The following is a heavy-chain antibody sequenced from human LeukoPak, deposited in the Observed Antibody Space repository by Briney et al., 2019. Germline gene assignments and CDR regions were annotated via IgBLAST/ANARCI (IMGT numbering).Heavy chain of an antibody. V-gene: IGHV4-59*08. J-gene: IGHJ5*01. CDR3: ARRGGSYGDNWRDS. CDR1: GGSTSGYD. Sequence: SETLSLTCTVSGGSTSGYDWSWIRQSPGKGLEWIGYIYYSGSTNYNPSLKSRVAMSVDMSKNQFSLKVTSVTAADTAVYYCARRGGSYGDNWRDSWGQGILVTVSS. D-gene: IGHD1-26*01. CDR2: IYYSGST.